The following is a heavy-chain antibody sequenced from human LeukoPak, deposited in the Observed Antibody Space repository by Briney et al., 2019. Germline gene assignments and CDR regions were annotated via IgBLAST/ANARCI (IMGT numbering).Heavy chain of an antibody. Sequence: PGGSLRLSCAASGFTFISYWMHWVRQAPGKGLVWVSRINSDGSSTSYADSVKGRFTISRDNAKNTLYLQMNSLRAEDTAVYYCARGADYCCTTSCQSGAFDIWGQGTMVTVSS. CDR3: ARGADYCCTTSCQSGAFDI. CDR2: INSDGSST. V-gene: IGHV3-74*01. D-gene: IGHD2-2*01. J-gene: IGHJ3*02. CDR1: GFTFISYW.